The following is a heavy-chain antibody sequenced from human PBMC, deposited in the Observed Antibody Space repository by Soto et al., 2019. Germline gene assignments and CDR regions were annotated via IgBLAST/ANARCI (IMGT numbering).Heavy chain of an antibody. CDR3: ARVTIGARTEYFYDYGLDV. D-gene: IGHD6-6*01. CDR1: GYTFTNYA. CDR2: INAGNGNT. J-gene: IGHJ6*02. Sequence: GASVKVSCKASGYTFTNYAIQWVRQAPGQSLEWMGWINAGNGNTKFSQKFQVRVTITRDTSASTAYMELSSLRSEDTATYYCARVTIGARTEYFYDYGLDVWSQGTTVTASS. V-gene: IGHV1-3*01.